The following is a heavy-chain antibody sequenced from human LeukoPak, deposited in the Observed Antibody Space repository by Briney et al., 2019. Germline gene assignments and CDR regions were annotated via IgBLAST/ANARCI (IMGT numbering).Heavy chain of an antibody. Sequence: PGGSLRLSCAASGFTFSSYAMSWVRQAPGKGLEWVSAISGSGGSTYYADSVKGRFTISRDNAKNSLYLQMNSLRAEDMALYYCAKDKYSSSTGSFDYWGQGTLVTVSS. CDR3: AKDKYSSSTGSFDY. V-gene: IGHV3-23*01. D-gene: IGHD6-6*01. CDR2: ISGSGGST. J-gene: IGHJ4*02. CDR1: GFTFSSYA.